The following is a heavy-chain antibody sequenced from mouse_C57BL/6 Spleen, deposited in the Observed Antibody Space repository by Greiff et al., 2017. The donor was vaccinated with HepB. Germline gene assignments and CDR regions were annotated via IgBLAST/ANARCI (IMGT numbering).Heavy chain of an antibody. CDR3: ASSGYGSSLWYFDV. CDR2: INPNYGTT. D-gene: IGHD1-1*01. J-gene: IGHJ1*03. V-gene: IGHV1-39*01. CDR1: GYSFTDYN. Sequence: EVQLQQSGPELVKPGASVKISCKASGYSFTDYNMNWVKQSNGKSLEWIGVINPNYGTTSYNQKFKGKATLTVDQSSSTAYMQLNSLTSEDSAVYYCASSGYGSSLWYFDVWGTGTTVTVSS.